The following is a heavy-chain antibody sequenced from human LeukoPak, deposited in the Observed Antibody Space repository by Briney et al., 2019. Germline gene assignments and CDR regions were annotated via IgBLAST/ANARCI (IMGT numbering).Heavy chain of an antibody. CDR2: IGSSAGTT. CDR3: ARSSVAVADPNWFDP. D-gene: IGHD6-19*01. J-gene: IGHJ5*02. CDR1: GFTFSSYA. V-gene: IGHV3-23*01. Sequence: GESLRLSCAASGFTFSSYAMAWVRQAPGKGLEWVSTIGSSAGTTLYADSVKGRFTISRDNSKNTLYLQMNSLRAEDTAVYYCARSSVAVADPNWFDPWGQGTLVTVSS.